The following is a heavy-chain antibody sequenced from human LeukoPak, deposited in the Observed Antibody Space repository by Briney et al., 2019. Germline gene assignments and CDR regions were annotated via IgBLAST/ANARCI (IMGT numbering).Heavy chain of an antibody. V-gene: IGHV3-74*01. Sequence: GGSLRLSCAASGITFGNNWMHWVRQGPGKGLVWVSGNSDGGGAIYADSVKGRFTVSRDNAKNTLYLQMNSLRAEDTAVYYCARDVPHNWFDTWGQGTLVTVSS. CDR2: NSDGGGA. CDR3: ARDVPHNWFDT. J-gene: IGHJ5*02. CDR1: GITFGNNW.